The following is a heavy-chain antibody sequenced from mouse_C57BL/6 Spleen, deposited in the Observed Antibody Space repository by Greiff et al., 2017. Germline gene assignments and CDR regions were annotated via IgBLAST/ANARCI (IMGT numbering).Heavy chain of an antibody. CDR3: TPRGGWYFDV. J-gene: IGHJ1*03. Sequence: EVQRVESGGGLVQPGGSMKLSCAASGFTFSDAWMDWVRQSPEEGLEWVAEIRNKANNPATYYAESVKGRFTISRDDSKSSVYLQMNSLRAEDEGIYSCTPRGGWYFDVWGTGTTVTVSS. D-gene: IGHD3-1*01. CDR2: IRNKANNPAT. V-gene: IGHV6-6*01. CDR1: GFTFSDAW.